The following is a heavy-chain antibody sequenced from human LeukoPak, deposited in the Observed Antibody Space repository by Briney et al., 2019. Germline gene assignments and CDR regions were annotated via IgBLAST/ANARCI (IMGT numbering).Heavy chain of an antibody. CDR1: GLTFSDAW. V-gene: IGHV3-15*01. J-gene: IGHJ4*02. Sequence: AGSLRLSCVLSGLTFSDAWMSWVRQPPGKGLEWVGRIRNDRITDYAAPVQGRFSISRDNSKNPFYLQMNSLRTEDTGMYFCTWMATILTVDYWGQGTLVSVFS. D-gene: IGHD5-12*01. CDR3: TWMATILTVDY. CDR2: IRNDRIT.